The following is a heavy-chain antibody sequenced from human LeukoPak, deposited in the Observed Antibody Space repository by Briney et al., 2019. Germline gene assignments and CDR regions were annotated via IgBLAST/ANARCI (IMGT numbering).Heavy chain of an antibody. CDR1: GFTFSSYS. J-gene: IGHJ4*02. V-gene: IGHV3-21*01. D-gene: IGHD6-13*01. Sequence: GGSLRLSCAASGFTFSSYSMNWVRQAPGKGLEWVSSISSSSSYIYYADSVKGRFTISRDNAKNSLYLQMDSLRAEDTAVYYCARENIAAAPEDYWGQGTLVTVSS. CDR3: ARENIAAAPEDY. CDR2: ISSSSSYI.